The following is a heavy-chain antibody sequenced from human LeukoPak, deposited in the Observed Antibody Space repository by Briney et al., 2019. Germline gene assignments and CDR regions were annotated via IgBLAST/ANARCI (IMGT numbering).Heavy chain of an antibody. CDR2: IYYSWST. Sequence: SETLSLTFTVCGGSISSSSYYWGWIRQPPGKGLERIGSIYYSWSTYYNPSLKSRVTIPVDTSKNQFSLKLSSVTAADTAVYYCARWVHYYGSGRATPYYYYGMDVWGQGTTVTVSS. CDR3: ARWVHYYGSGRATPYYYYGMDV. D-gene: IGHD3-10*01. J-gene: IGHJ6*02. V-gene: IGHV4-39*01. CDR1: GGSISSSSYY.